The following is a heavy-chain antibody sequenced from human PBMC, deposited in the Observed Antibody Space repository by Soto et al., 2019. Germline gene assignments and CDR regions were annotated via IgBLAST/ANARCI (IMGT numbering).Heavy chain of an antibody. V-gene: IGHV3-23*01. CDR1: GFTPTTTP. Sequence: EVQLLESGGGLVLPGGSLRLSCAGSGFTPTTTPLSWVRQPPGKGLEWVTTISGTASRTYYVDSVKGRFFISIDNSKKTVTLPMNNLTLDDTAVYYCATSFRYFDNWGQGTRVTVSS. D-gene: IGHD3-9*01. CDR3: ATSFRYFDN. CDR2: ISGTASRT. J-gene: IGHJ4*02.